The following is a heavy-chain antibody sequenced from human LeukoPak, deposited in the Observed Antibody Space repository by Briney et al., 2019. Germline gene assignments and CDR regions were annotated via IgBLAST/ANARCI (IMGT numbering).Heavy chain of an antibody. D-gene: IGHD3-22*01. CDR1: GFTFGDYT. CDR3: TRDMYYYDSSGTSY. V-gene: IGHV3-49*04. J-gene: IGHJ4*02. CDR2: IRSKAYGWTT. Sequence: GRSLRLSCTASGFTFGDYTMSWVRQAPGKGLEWVGFIRSKAYGWTTEYAASVKGRFTISRDDSKSIAYLQLNSLKTEDTAVYYRTRDMYYYDSSGTSYWGQGTLVTVSS.